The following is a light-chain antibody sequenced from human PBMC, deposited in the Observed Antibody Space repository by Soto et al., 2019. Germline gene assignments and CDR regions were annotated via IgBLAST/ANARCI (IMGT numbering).Light chain of an antibody. J-gene: IGKJ5*01. CDR1: QSVSSSY. CDR2: GAS. CDR3: QHFGGTTFT. Sequence: EIVLTQSPGTLSLSPGEGATLSCRASQSVSSSYIAWYQQRPGQPPSLLIYGASTRATGIPDRFSGSGSGTHFTLTISSLEPGDFAVYYCQHFGGTTFTFGQGTRLEIK. V-gene: IGKV3-20*01.